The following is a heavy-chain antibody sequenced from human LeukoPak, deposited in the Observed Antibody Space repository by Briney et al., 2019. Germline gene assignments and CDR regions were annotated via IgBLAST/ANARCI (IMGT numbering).Heavy chain of an antibody. D-gene: IGHD2-2*02. Sequence: SETLSLTCTVSGGSISSSSYSWGWIRQPPGKGLEWIGNIYNAGSTYYNPSLKSRVTISVDTSKNQFSLKLNSVTAADTAVYYCARQELGYCTSPICHTGDWGQGTLVTVSS. CDR2: IYNAGST. CDR3: ARQELGYCTSPICHTGD. J-gene: IGHJ4*02. CDR1: GGSISSSSYS. V-gene: IGHV4-39*01.